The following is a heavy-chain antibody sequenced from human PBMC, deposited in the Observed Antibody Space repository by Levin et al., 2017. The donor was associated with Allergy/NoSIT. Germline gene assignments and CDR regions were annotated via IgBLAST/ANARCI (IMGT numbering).Heavy chain of an antibody. D-gene: IGHD6-13*01. CDR1: GFTFSSYG. CDR2: ISYDGSNK. Sequence: GGSLRLSCAASGFTFSSYGMHWVRQAPGKGLEWVAVISYDGSNKYYADSVKGRFTISRDNSKNTLYLQMNSLRAEDTAVYYCAKDMRYSSSWYYSPSDYWGQGTLVTVSS. V-gene: IGHV3-30*18. J-gene: IGHJ4*02. CDR3: AKDMRYSSSWYYSPSDY.